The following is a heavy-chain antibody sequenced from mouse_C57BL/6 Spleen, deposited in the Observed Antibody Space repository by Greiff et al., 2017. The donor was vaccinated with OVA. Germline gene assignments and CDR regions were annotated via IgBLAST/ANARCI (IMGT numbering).Heavy chain of an antibody. CDR3: ASRGEWASGY. D-gene: IGHD3-3*01. J-gene: IGHJ2*01. CDR1: GYTFTSYW. Sequence: QVQLQQPGAELVRPGTSVKLSCKASGYTFTSYWMHWVKQRPGQGLEWIGVIDPSDSYTNYNQKFKGKATLTVDTSSSTAYMQPSSLTSGDLAVYYCASRGEWASGYWGQSTTLTGAS. V-gene: IGHV1-59*01. CDR2: IDPSDSYT.